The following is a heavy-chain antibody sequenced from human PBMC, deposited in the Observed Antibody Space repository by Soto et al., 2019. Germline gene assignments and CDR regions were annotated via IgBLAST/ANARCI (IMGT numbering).Heavy chain of an antibody. J-gene: IGHJ5*02. CDR1: GFTFSSYA. D-gene: IGHD3-10*01. Sequence: EVQLLESGGGLVQPGGSLRLSCAASGFTFSSYAMSWVRQAPGKGLEWVSAISGSGGSTYYADSVKGRFTISRDNSKYTLYLQMNSLRAEDTAVYYCAKDHGYYGSGTGESWGQGTLVTVSS. V-gene: IGHV3-23*01. CDR2: ISGSGGST. CDR3: AKDHGYYGSGTGES.